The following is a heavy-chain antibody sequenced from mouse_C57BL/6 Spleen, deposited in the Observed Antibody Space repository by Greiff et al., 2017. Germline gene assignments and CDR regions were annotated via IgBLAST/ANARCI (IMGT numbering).Heavy chain of an antibody. CDR1: GYTFTSYC. CDR3: ARYDHHGSSPFALDY. J-gene: IGHJ4*01. CDR2: IDPNSGGT. D-gene: IGHD1-1*01. V-gene: IGHV1-72*01. Sequence: QVQLQQPGAELVKPGASVKLSCKASGYTFTSYCMHWVKQRPGRGLEWIGRIDPNSGGTKYNEKFKDKATLTVDKPSSTAYMELSSLTSEDSAVYYCARYDHHGSSPFALDYWGQGTSLTVSS.